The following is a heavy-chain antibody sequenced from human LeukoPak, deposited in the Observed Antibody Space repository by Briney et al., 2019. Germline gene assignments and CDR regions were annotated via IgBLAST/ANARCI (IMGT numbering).Heavy chain of an antibody. CDR1: GYTFTSYA. D-gene: IGHD6-13*01. Sequence: GASVKVSCKASGYTFTSYAMNWVRQAPGQGLEWMGWINTNTGNPTYAQGFTGRFVFSLDTSVSTAYLQISSLKAEDTAVYYCARVSRIAAAGVNWFDPWGQGTLVTFSS. J-gene: IGHJ5*02. V-gene: IGHV7-4-1*02. CDR3: ARVSRIAAAGVNWFDP. CDR2: INTNTGNP.